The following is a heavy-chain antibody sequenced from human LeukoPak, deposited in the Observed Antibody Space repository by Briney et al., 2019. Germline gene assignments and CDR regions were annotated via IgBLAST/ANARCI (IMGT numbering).Heavy chain of an antibody. CDR2: INPNSGGT. D-gene: IGHD3-22*01. Sequence: GASVKVSCKASGYTFTGYYMHWVRQAPGQGLEWMGWINPNSGGTNYAQKFQGWVTMTRDTSISTAYMELSRLRSDDTAVYYCARAGPYYYDSSGYLDWGQGTLVTVSS. CDR3: ARAGPYYYDSSGYLD. CDR1: GYTFTGYY. J-gene: IGHJ4*02. V-gene: IGHV1-2*04.